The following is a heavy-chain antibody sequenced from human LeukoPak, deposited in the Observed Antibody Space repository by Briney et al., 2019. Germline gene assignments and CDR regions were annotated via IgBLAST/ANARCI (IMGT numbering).Heavy chain of an antibody. CDR1: GFTVSSNY. J-gene: IGHJ4*02. D-gene: IGHD2-8*01. V-gene: IGHV3-53*01. CDR2: IYSGGST. Sequence: GGSLRLSCAASGFTVSSNYMSWVRQAPGKGLEWVSVIYSGGSTYYADSVKGRFTISRDNSKNTLYLQMNSLRAEDTAVYFCARALGDGHMYYHHDYWGQGILVTVSS. CDR3: ARALGDGHMYYHHDY.